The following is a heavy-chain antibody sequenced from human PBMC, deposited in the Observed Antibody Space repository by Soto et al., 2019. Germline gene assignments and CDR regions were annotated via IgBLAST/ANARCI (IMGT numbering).Heavy chain of an antibody. J-gene: IGHJ4*02. CDR1: GCTFGNPW. CDR2: IKSKTDGGTT. CDR3: TTDLKWLRFFSY. D-gene: IGHD5-12*01. V-gene: IGHV3-15*07. Sequence: GVSLRLPSAASGCTFGNPWRNWVLQAPGKGLEWVGRIKSKTDGGTTDYAAPVKGRFTISRDDSKNTLYLQMDSLKTEDTAVYYCTTDLKWLRFFSYWGQGTLVTVSS.